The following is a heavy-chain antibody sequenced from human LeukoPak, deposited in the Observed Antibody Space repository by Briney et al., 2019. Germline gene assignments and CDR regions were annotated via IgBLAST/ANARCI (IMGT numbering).Heavy chain of an antibody. J-gene: IGHJ3*02. CDR3: TTHSPYTPDILNFMVPQGLKDDAFDI. D-gene: IGHD3-9*01. V-gene: IGHV3-15*01. Sequence: GGSLRLSCAASGFTFSNAWMSWVRQAPGKGLEWVGRIKSKTDGGTTDYAAPVKGRFTISRDDSKNTLYLQMNSLKTEDTAVYYCTTHSPYTPDILNFMVPQGLKDDAFDIWGQGTMVTVSS. CDR1: GFTFSNAW. CDR2: IKSKTDGGTT.